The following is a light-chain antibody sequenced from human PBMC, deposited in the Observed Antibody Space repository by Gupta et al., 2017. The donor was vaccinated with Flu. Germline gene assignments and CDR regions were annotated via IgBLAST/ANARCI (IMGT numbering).Light chain of an antibody. CDR3: QQYGSSRT. Sequence: DIVLTQSPGTLSLSPGERATLSCSASQSVSSSYLAWYQQKPGQPPRLLIYGASSRATAIPGRVSGRGCGTDFTITISRLEPEDFAVYYCQQYGSSRTFGQGTKVEIK. J-gene: IGKJ1*01. CDR2: GAS. V-gene: IGKV3-20*01. CDR1: QSVSSSY.